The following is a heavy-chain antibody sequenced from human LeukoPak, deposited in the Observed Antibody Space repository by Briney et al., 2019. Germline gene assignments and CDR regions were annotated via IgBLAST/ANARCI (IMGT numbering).Heavy chain of an antibody. CDR3: ARVSSVGVGWYFDL. D-gene: IGHD3-10*01. Sequence: PGGSLRLSCAASGFTFSSYDMHWVRHATGKGLEWVSAIGTAGDTYYPGSVKGRFTISRENAKNSLYLQMNSLRAGDTAVYYCARVSSVGVGWYFDLWGRGTLVTVSS. CDR2: IGTAGDT. J-gene: IGHJ2*01. V-gene: IGHV3-13*01. CDR1: GFTFSSYD.